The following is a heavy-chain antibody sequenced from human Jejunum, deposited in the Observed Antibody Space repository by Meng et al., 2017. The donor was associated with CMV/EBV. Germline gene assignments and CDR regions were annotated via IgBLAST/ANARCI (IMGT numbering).Heavy chain of an antibody. CDR3: AKDVNPLNWSFDV. J-gene: IGHJ2*01. CDR2: ISHSGAT. V-gene: IGHV4-39*07. Sequence: QGRLQESGPGLVKPSGTLSLSCTVSGVSISSSYHYWAWVRQSPGKGLEWIGSISHSGATYYTPSLTSRLTMSVDTSKNQFSLKLSFVTAADTAVYYCAKDVNPLNWSFDVWGRGTLVTVSS. D-gene: IGHD1-14*01. CDR1: GVSISSSYHY.